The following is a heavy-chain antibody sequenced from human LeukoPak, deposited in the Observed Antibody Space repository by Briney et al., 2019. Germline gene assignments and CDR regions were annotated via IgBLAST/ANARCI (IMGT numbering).Heavy chain of an antibody. D-gene: IGHD3-3*01. J-gene: IGHJ4*02. CDR2: MNPNSGNT. CDR3: ARIGLSGYLYYFDY. CDR1: GYTFTSYD. V-gene: IGHV1-8*03. Sequence: ASVKVSCKASGYTFTSYDINRVRQATGQGLEWMGWMNPNSGNTGYAQKFQGRVTITRNTSISTAYMELSSLRSEGTAVYYCARIGLSGYLYYFDYWGQGTLVTVSS.